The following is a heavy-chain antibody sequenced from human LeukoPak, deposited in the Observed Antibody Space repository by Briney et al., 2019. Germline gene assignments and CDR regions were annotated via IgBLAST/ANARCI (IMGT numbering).Heavy chain of an antibody. CDR3: ARGGRGSAAVVAPRSFDI. Sequence: GGSLRLSCAASGFILSSFAMTWVRQAPGKGLEWVSSISGSGGSTYHADSVKGRFIISRDISKNTLYLQMNSLRAEDSALYYCARGGRGSAAVVAPRSFDIWGQGTMVTVSS. D-gene: IGHD3-22*01. CDR2: ISGSGGST. J-gene: IGHJ3*02. V-gene: IGHV3-23*01. CDR1: GFILSSFA.